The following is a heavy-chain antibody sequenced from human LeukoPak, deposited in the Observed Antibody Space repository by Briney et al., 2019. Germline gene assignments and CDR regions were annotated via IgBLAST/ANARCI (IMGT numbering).Heavy chain of an antibody. CDR2: ISSTGTYI. V-gene: IGHV3-21*01. CDR3: ARGLAVAGTRGPY. CDR1: GFIFSSDS. D-gene: IGHD6-13*01. J-gene: IGHJ4*02. Sequence: GGSLRLSCATSGFIFSSDSMIWVRQAPGKGLEWVSSISSTGTYIYYADSLKGRFTISRDNAKNSLFLQMNSLRADDTAVYYCARGLAVAGTRGPYWGQGTLVTVS.